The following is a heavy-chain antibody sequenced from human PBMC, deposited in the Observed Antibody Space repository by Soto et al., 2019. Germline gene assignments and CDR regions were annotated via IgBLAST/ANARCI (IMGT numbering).Heavy chain of an antibody. D-gene: IGHD2-15*01. Sequence: QVQLQESGPGLVKPSETLSLTCTVSGGSVSSGSYYWSWIRQPPGKGLEWIGYIYYNGNTNYNPSLKSRVTISVDTSKSRFSLKLSSVTAADTAVYYCASALYCSGGSCSFDPWGQGTLVTVSS. V-gene: IGHV4-61*01. CDR1: GGSVSSGSYY. CDR3: ASALYCSGGSCSFDP. J-gene: IGHJ5*02. CDR2: IYYNGNT.